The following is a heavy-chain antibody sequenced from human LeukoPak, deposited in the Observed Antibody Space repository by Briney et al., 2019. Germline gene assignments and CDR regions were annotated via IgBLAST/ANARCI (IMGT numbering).Heavy chain of an antibody. CDR2: ISGGGGST. J-gene: IGHJ4*02. CDR3: AKSAYYDSSGFYREYYFDH. D-gene: IGHD3-22*01. CDR1: GFTFTSYS. V-gene: IGHV3-23*01. Sequence: GGSLRLSCAASGFTFTSYSMNWVRQAPGKGLEWVSSISGGGGSTYYADSVKGRFTISRDNSKNTLFLQMSSLTAGDTAVYYCAKSAYYDSSGFYREYYFDHWGQGTLVTVSS.